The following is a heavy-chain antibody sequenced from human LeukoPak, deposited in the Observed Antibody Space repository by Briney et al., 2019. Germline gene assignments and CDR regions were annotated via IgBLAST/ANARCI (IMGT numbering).Heavy chain of an antibody. D-gene: IGHD2-15*01. CDR2: IFYTGTT. Sequence: PSETLSLTCTVSGGSISNYYWSWIRQPPGKGLEWIGYIFYTGTTNYNFSLKSRLTISVDTSKNQFSLRLTSVTAADTAVYYCARDIVVVVAASYYFDYWGQGTLVTVSS. CDR3: ARDIVVVVAASYYFDY. V-gene: IGHV4-59*01. J-gene: IGHJ4*02. CDR1: GGSISNYY.